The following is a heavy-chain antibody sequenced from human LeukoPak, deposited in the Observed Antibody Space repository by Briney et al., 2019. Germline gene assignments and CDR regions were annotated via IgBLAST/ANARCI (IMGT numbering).Heavy chain of an antibody. CDR1: GDSISGYY. CDR3: ARPIAVAGTGGFDP. CDR2: IYYSGST. V-gene: IGHV4-59*08. D-gene: IGHD6-19*01. J-gene: IGHJ5*02. Sequence: SETLSLTCTVSGDSISGYYWSWIRQPPGKGLEWIGFIYYSGSTNYNPSLNSRVTISVDTSKNQFSLKLSSVTAADTAVYYCARPIAVAGTGGFDPWGQGTLVTVSS.